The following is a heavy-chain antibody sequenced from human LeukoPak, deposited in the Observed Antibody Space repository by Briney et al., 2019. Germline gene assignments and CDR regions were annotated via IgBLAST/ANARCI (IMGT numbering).Heavy chain of an antibody. CDR3: AREEDTGYSKHYGMDV. D-gene: IGHD4-11*01. CDR1: GYTFTSYA. J-gene: IGHJ6*02. Sequence: ASVKVSCKASGYTFTSYAMHWVRQAPGQRLEWMGWIGAYNGNTNYAQKLQGRVTMTTDTSTSTAYMELRSLRSDDTAVYYCAREEDTGYSKHYGMDVWGQGTTVTVSS. V-gene: IGHV1-18*01. CDR2: IGAYNGNT.